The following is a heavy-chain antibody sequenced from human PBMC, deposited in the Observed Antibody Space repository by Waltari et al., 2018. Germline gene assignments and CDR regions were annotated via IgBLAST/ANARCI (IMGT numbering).Heavy chain of an antibody. CDR2: ISAYNGNT. D-gene: IGHD3-10*01. CDR1: GYTFTNDG. J-gene: IGHJ5*02. Sequence: QVQLVQSGGEVKKPGASVKVSCKAYGYTFTNDGISWVRQAPGQGLEWMGWISAYNGNTNYAQKLQGRVTMTADTSTSTAYMELRSLRSDDTAVYYCAREGDGSGRRGWFDPWGQGTLVTVSS. V-gene: IGHV1-18*01. CDR3: AREGDGSGRRGWFDP.